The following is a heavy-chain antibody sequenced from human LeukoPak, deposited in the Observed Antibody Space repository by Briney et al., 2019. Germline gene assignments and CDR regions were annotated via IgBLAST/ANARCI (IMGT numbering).Heavy chain of an antibody. CDR1: GGSISSYY. CDR2: IYYSGST. D-gene: IGHD3-3*01. V-gene: IGHV4-59*08. CDR3: ARLDFWSGFVFDY. J-gene: IGHJ4*02. Sequence: SETLSLTCTVSGGSISSYYWSWLRQPPGKGLEWIGYIYYSGSTNYNPSLKSRVTISVDTSKNQFSLKLSSVTAADTAVYYCARLDFWSGFVFDYWGQGTLVTVSS.